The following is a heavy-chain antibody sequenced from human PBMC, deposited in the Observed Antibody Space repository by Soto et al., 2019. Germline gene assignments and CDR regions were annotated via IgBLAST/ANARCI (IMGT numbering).Heavy chain of an antibody. CDR1: GFTFSDYH. V-gene: IGHV3-30-3*01. D-gene: IGHD3-22*01. Sequence: GGSLRLSCAGSGFTFSDYHMHWVRQAPGKGLEWVAVVSFDGNNKYYAGSVKGRFTISRDNSKNTLYLQMNSLRAEDTAVYYCARDRGYRMNYYYLMDVWGQGTTVTVSS. J-gene: IGHJ6*02. CDR2: VSFDGNNK. CDR3: ARDRGYRMNYYYLMDV.